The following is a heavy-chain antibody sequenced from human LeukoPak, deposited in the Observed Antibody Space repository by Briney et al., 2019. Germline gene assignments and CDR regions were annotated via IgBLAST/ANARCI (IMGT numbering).Heavy chain of an antibody. Sequence: PSETLSLTCAVYGGSFSGYYWSWIRQPPGKGLEWIGEINHSGSTNYNPSLKSRVTISVDTSKNQFSLKLSSVTAADTAVYYCARFSSGWWDYFDYWGQGTLVTVSS. CDR2: INHSGST. V-gene: IGHV4-34*01. CDR3: ARFSSGWWDYFDY. J-gene: IGHJ4*02. CDR1: GGSFSGYY. D-gene: IGHD6-19*01.